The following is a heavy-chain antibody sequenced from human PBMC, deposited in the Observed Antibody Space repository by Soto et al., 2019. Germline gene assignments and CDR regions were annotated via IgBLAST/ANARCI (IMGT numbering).Heavy chain of an antibody. Sequence: QPGGSLRLSCAASGFTFSNYGMHWVRQAPGKGLEWVAVISYDGSNKYYADSVKGRFTISRDNSKNTLSLQMNSLRAEDTAVYYCANLAVAGPDWGQGTLVTVSS. CDR2: ISYDGSNK. CDR3: ANLAVAGPD. V-gene: IGHV3-30*18. CDR1: GFTFSNYG. J-gene: IGHJ4*02. D-gene: IGHD6-19*01.